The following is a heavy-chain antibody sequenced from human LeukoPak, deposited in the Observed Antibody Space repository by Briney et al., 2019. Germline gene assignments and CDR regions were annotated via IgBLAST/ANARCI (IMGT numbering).Heavy chain of an antibody. Sequence: SETLSLTCTVSGYSISSGYYWGWIRQPPGKGLEWIGSIYHNGSTYYNPSLKSRVTISVDTSKNQFSLKLSSVTAADTAVYYCARIAVVAANWFDPWGQGTLVTVSS. CDR3: ARIAVVAANWFDP. J-gene: IGHJ5*02. D-gene: IGHD6-19*01. V-gene: IGHV4-38-2*02. CDR2: IYHNGST. CDR1: GYSISSGYY.